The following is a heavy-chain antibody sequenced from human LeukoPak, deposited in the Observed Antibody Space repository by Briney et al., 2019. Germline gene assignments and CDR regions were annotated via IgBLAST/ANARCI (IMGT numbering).Heavy chain of an antibody. D-gene: IGHD3-10*01. J-gene: IGHJ4*02. V-gene: IGHV4-30-4*01. CDR3: ARDRRGGDSMIRGLDY. Sequence: SQTLSLTCTVSGGSISSADYYWSWIRQPPGQGLEWIGYIYYSGSTYYNPSLKSRLTISVDTSKNQFSLKLSSVTAADTAVYYCARDRRGGDSMIRGLDYWGQGTLVTVSS. CDR2: IYYSGST. CDR1: GGSISSADYY.